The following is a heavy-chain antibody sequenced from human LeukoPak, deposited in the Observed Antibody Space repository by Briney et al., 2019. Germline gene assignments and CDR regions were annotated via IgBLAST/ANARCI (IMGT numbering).Heavy chain of an antibody. J-gene: IGHJ5*02. CDR3: VRGCLQCHWKTWFDP. D-gene: IGHD1-1*01. Sequence: GSLRLSCSASGFPFNTYDMHWVRQPTGGGLEWVSAIGTLSDTFYPASVKGRFTISRENAKNSLYLQMNSLRPEDTAIYYCVRGCLQCHWKTWFDPWGQGTLVTVSS. CDR2: IGTLSDT. CDR1: GFPFNTYD. V-gene: IGHV3-13*01.